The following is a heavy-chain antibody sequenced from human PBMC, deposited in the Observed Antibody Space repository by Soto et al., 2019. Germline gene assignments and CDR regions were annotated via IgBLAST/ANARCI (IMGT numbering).Heavy chain of an antibody. CDR1: GYNFSNYD. V-gene: IGHV1-18*04. Sequence: ASGKVSCKASGYNFSNYDVNWVRQAPGQGLEWMGWISAYNGNTNYAQKLQGRVTMTTDTSTSTAYMELRSLRSDDTAVYYCARDRFLEWFVGDYYYYYGMDVWGQGTTVTVSS. D-gene: IGHD3-3*01. CDR3: ARDRFLEWFVGDYYYYYGMDV. J-gene: IGHJ6*02. CDR2: ISAYNGNT.